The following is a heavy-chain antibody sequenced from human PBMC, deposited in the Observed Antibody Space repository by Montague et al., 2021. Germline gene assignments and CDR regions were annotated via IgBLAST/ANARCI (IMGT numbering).Heavy chain of an antibody. J-gene: IGHJ3*02. CDR2: IYYSAST. CDR1: GGSISSTIYY. D-gene: IGHD2-21*02. Sequence: SETLSLTCTVSGGSISSTIYYWSWISPPPGTGLEWIVSIYYSASTYYTPSLKSRVTVSAYTSKNQFSLRLMSVTAADTAVYYCATRRGFVGVTEHDAFDIWGQGTMVTVSS. V-gene: IGHV4-39*01. CDR3: ATRRGFVGVTEHDAFDI.